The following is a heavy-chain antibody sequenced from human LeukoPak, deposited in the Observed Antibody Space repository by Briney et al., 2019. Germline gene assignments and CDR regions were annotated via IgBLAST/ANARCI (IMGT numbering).Heavy chain of an antibody. CDR2: MNPNSGNT. V-gene: IGHV1-8*03. D-gene: IGHD3-10*01. CDR3: ARVRGANWFDP. Sequence: ASVKVACKASGGTFSSYTISWLRQAPGQGLEWMGWMNPNSGNTGYAQKFQGRVTITRNTSISTAYMELSSLRSEDTAVYYCARVRGANWFDPWGQGTLVTVSS. J-gene: IGHJ5*02. CDR1: GGTFSSYT.